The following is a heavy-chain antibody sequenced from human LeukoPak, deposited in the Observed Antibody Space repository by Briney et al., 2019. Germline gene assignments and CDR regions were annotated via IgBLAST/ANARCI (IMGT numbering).Heavy chain of an antibody. CDR3: ARDSREYDILTGYYETGYFDF. J-gene: IGHJ4*02. CDR1: GGSFSGYY. V-gene: IGHV4-31*11. D-gene: IGHD3-9*01. CDR2: IHYSGST. Sequence: SETLSLTCAVYGGSFSGYYWSWIRQHPGKGLEWIGYIHYSGSTYYNPSLKSRVSISVDTSKNQFSLKLNSVTAADTAVYFCARDSREYDILTGYYETGYFDFWGQGTLVTVSS.